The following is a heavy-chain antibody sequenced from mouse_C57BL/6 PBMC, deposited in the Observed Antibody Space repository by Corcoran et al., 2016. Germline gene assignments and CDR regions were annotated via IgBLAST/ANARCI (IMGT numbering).Heavy chain of an antibody. D-gene: IGHD2-5*01. V-gene: IGHV3-6*01. CDR2: ISYDGSN. CDR1: GYSITSGYY. CDR3: ARVAAYYSNPWYFDV. Sequence: DVQLQESGPGLVKPSQSLSLTCSVTGYSITSGYYWNWIRQFPGNKLEWMGYISYDGSNNYNPSLKNRISITRDTSKNQFFLKLNSVTTEDTATYYCARVAAYYSNPWYFDVWGTGTTVTVSS. J-gene: IGHJ1*03.